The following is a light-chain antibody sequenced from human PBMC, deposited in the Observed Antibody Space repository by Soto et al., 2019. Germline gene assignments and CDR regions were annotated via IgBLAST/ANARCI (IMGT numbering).Light chain of an antibody. CDR3: ISYTSDDVRDV. V-gene: IGLV2-14*01. Sequence: QSALTQPASVSGSPGQSITISCTGTSSDAGGYAYVSWYQQYPGKAPKLVISEVSHRPSGVSNRFSGSKSGNTASLTISGLQSEDEADYYCISYTSDDVRDVFGTGTKLTVL. CDR2: EVS. CDR1: SSDAGGYAY. J-gene: IGLJ1*01.